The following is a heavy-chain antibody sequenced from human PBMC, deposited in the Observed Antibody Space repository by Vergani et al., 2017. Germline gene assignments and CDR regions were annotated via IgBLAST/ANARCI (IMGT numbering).Heavy chain of an antibody. CDR3: ARVLPYCTNGVCYIGGYYYGMDV. V-gene: IGHV7-4-1*02. CDR2: INTNTGNP. Sequence: QVQLVQSGSELKKPGASVKVSCKASGYTFTSYAMNWVRQAPGQGLEWMGWINTNTGNPTYAQGFTGRFVFSLDTSVSTSYLQISSLQAEATAVYYCARVLPYCTNGVCYIGGYYYGMDVWGQGTTVTVSS. D-gene: IGHD2-8*01. J-gene: IGHJ6*02. CDR1: GYTFTSYA.